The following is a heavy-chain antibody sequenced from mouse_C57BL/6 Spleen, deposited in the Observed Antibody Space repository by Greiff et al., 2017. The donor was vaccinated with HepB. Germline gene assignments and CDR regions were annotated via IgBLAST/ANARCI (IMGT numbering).Heavy chain of an antibody. CDR3: TREITTVVAHYYAMDY. V-gene: IGHV1-5*01. CDR2: IYPGNSDT. J-gene: IGHJ4*01. D-gene: IGHD1-1*01. CDR1: GYTFTSYW. Sequence: VQLQQSGTVLARPGASVKMSCKTSGYTFTSYWMHWVKQRPGQGLEWIGAIYPGNSDTSYNQKFKGKAKLTAVTSASTAYMELSSLTNEDSAVYYCTREITTVVAHYYAMDYWGQGTSVTVSS.